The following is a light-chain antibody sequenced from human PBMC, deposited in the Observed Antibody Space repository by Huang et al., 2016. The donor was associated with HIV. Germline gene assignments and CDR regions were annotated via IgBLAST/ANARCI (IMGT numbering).Light chain of an antibody. CDR2: GSS. J-gene: IGKJ2*01. CDR1: QGISNY. V-gene: IGKV1-27*01. Sequence: DIQMTQSPSSLSTSIGDRVTITCRASQGISNYLAWYQQNPGKVPNLLIYGSSTLPARVPSRFSGSGSGTDFTLTISSLQPEDVATYYCQEYYSAPYTFGQGTKLEIK. CDR3: QEYYSAPYT.